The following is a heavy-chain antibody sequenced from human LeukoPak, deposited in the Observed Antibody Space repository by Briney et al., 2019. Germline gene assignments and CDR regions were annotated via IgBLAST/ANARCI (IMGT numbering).Heavy chain of an antibody. CDR1: GYTFTSYG. V-gene: IGHV1-18*01. D-gene: IGHD5-12*01. CDR2: TSAYNGNT. Sequence: ASVKVSCKASGYTFTSYGISWARQAPGQGLEWMGWTSAYNGNTNYAQKLQGRVTMTADTSTSTAYMELRSLRSDDTAVYYCARDSAPGIIVATSWGQGTLVTVSS. J-gene: IGHJ4*02. CDR3: ARDSAPGIIVATS.